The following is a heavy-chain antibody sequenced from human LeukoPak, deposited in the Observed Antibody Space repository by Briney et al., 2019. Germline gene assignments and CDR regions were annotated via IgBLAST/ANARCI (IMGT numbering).Heavy chain of an antibody. Sequence: SETLSFTCTVSGGSISSYYWSWIRQPPGKGLEWIGYIYTSGSTNYNPSLKSRVTISVDTSKNQFSLKLSSVPAADTAVYYCARCLAYYYDSRVAFDIWGQGTMVTVSS. CDR3: ARCLAYYYDSRVAFDI. J-gene: IGHJ3*02. D-gene: IGHD3-22*01. CDR2: IYTSGST. V-gene: IGHV4-4*09. CDR1: GGSISSYY.